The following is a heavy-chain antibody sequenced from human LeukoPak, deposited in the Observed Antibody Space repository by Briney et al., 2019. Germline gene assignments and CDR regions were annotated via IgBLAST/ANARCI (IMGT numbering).Heavy chain of an antibody. J-gene: IGHJ4*02. CDR3: AKFPSAAATGY. V-gene: IGHV3-74*01. Sequence: PGGSLRLSCAASGFTFSSYWMHWVRQAPGKGLVWVSRINTDGSSTSYADSVKGRFTISRDNSKNTLSLQMSSLRAEDTAVYYCAKFPSAAATGYWGQGTLVTVSS. D-gene: IGHD6-13*01. CDR2: INTDGSST. CDR1: GFTFSSYW.